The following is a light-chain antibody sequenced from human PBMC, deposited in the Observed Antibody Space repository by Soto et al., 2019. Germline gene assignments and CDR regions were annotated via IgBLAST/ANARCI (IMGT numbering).Light chain of an antibody. J-gene: IGKJ1*01. CDR1: QSVSSN. V-gene: IGKV3D-15*01. CDR3: QQYHSWPPPT. CDR2: GVY. Sequence: EIVMTQSPTILSVSPGERATLSCRASQSVSSNLAWYQQKPGQAPRLLIYGVYTRDPAIPARFSGSGSGPEFTLTISSRQSVDFTVYYCQQYHSWPPPTFGQGTEVEIK.